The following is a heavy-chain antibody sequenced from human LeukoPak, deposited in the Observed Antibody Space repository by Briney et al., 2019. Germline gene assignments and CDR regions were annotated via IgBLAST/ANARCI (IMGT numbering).Heavy chain of an antibody. CDR1: GFTVTGYS. Sequence: PGGSLRLSCVVSGFTVTGYSMHWVRQAPGKGLEWVAVMPYDGTNKYYADSVKGRFTISRDNAKNSLYLQMSNLRAEDTAVYFCARGGGLDVWGQGATVTVSS. CDR2: MPYDGTNK. J-gene: IGHJ6*02. D-gene: IGHD3-16*01. CDR3: ARGGGLDV. V-gene: IGHV3-30-3*01.